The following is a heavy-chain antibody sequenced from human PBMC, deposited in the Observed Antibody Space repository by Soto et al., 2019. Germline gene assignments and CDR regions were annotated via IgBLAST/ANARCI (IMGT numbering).Heavy chain of an antibody. J-gene: IGHJ6*02. V-gene: IGHV4-61*01. Sequence: QVQLQESGPGLVKPSETLSLTCTVSGGSVSSGSYYWSWIRQPPGKGLEWIGYIYYSGSTNYNPSLKXXVXIXVDTSKNQFSLKLSSVTAADTAVYYCAREDFGLMDVWGQGTTVTVSS. D-gene: IGHD3-10*01. CDR2: IYYSGST. CDR3: AREDFGLMDV. CDR1: GGSVSSGSYY.